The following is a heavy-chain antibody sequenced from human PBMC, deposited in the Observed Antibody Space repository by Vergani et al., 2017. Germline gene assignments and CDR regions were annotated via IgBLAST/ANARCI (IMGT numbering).Heavy chain of an antibody. Sequence: VQLVESGGGLVQPGGSLTLSCAASGFTFSGSAMHWVRQAPGKGLEWVGVISYDGTEKKYADSVNGRFTISRDNSKKMMSLQMNSLRVEDTAVYYCARGGKGIIMVVPSTHLWGQGTQVSVS. CDR3: ARGGKGIIMVVPSTHL. D-gene: IGHD2-15*01. CDR1: GFTFSGSA. CDR2: ISYDGTEK. J-gene: IGHJ4*02. V-gene: IGHV3-30-3*01.